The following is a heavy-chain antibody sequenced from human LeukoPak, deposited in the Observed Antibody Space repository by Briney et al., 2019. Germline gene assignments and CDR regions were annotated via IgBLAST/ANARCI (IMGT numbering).Heavy chain of an antibody. V-gene: IGHV1-2*02. D-gene: IGHD3-22*01. J-gene: IGHJ4*02. Sequence: ASVKVSCKASGYTFTGYYMHWVRQAPGQGLEWRGWINPNSGGTNYAQKFQGRVTMTRDTSISTAYMELSRLRSDDTAVYYCARRYYDSSGYYGRFDYWGQGTLVTVSS. CDR1: GYTFTGYY. CDR2: INPNSGGT. CDR3: ARRYYDSSGYYGRFDY.